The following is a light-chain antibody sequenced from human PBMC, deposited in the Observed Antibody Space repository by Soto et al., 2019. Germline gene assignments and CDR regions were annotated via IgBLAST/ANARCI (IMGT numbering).Light chain of an antibody. CDR1: SSDFGGYNY. CDR2: DVS. V-gene: IGLV2-14*01. CDR3: SSYTSSSTVV. Sequence: QSVLTQPASVSGSPEQSITISCTGTSSDFGGYNYVSWYQQHPGKAPKLMIYDVSNRPSGVSNRFSGSKSGNTASLTISGLQAEDDADYYCSSYTSSSTVVFGGGTQLTVL. J-gene: IGLJ2*01.